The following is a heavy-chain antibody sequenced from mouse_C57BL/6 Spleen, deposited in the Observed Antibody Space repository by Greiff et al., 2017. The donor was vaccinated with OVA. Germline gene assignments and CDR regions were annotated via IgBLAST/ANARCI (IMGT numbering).Heavy chain of an antibody. D-gene: IGHD4-1*01. CDR1: GYTFTDYE. V-gene: IGHV1-15*01. Sequence: VQLQQSGAELVRPGASVTLSCKASGYTFTDYEMHWVKQTPVHGLDWIGAIDPETGGTAYNQKFKGKAILTADKSSSTAYMELRSLTSEDSAVYYCTRRTGTDVDYWGQGTTLTVSS. CDR3: TRRTGTDVDY. J-gene: IGHJ2*01. CDR2: IDPETGGT.